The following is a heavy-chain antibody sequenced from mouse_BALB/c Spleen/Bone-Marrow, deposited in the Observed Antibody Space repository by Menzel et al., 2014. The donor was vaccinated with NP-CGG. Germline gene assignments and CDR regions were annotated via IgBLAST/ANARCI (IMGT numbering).Heavy chain of an antibody. Sequence: EVKLVESGGGLVKPGGSLKLSCAASGFTFSDYYMYWVRQTPEKRPEWVATISDGGSYTYYPDSVTGRFTISRDNAKNNLYLKMSSLKSEDTAMYYCARDGNYYAMDYWGQGTSVTVSS. CDR2: ISDGGSYT. CDR1: GFTFSDYY. V-gene: IGHV5-4*02. J-gene: IGHJ4*01. D-gene: IGHD2-1*01. CDR3: ARDGNYYAMDY.